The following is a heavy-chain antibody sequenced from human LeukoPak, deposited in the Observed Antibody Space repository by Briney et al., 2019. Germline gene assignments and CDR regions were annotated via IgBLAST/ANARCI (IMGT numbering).Heavy chain of an antibody. D-gene: IGHD1-26*01. J-gene: IGHJ4*02. CDR1: GFTFSSYG. CDR3: AKGGGGSYGYFDY. CDR2: ISYDGSNK. Sequence: GGSLRLSCAASGFTFSSYGMHWVRQAPGNGLEWVAVISYDGSNKYYADSVKGRFTISRDNSKNTLYLQMNSLRAEDTAVYYCAKGGGGSYGYFDYWGQGTLVTVSS. V-gene: IGHV3-30*18.